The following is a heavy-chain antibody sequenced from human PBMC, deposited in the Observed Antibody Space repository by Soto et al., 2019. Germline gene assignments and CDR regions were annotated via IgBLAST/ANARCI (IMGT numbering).Heavy chain of an antibody. CDR1: GFSLSTSGVG. V-gene: IGHV2-5*02. Sequence: QITLKESGPTLVKPTQTLTLTCTFSGFSLSTSGVGVGWIRQPPGKALEWLALIYWDDDKRYSPSLKSRLTITKDPSKNPVVLTMTNMDPVDTATYYCAHILLSIAAGAGFDYWGQGTLVTVSS. D-gene: IGHD6-6*01. CDR2: IYWDDDK. CDR3: AHILLSIAAGAGFDY. J-gene: IGHJ4*02.